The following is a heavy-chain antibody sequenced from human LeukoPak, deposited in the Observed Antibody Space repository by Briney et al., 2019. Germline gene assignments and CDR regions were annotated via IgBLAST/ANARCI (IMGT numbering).Heavy chain of an antibody. CDR1: GFTFSSYS. V-gene: IGHV3-21*01. CDR2: ISSSSSYI. D-gene: IGHD5-18*01. Sequence: GGSLRLSCAASGFTFSSYSMNWVRQAPGKGLEWVSSISSSSSYIYYADSVKGRFTTSRDNAKNSLYLQMNSLRAGDTAVYYCARDSDTAMVTYYYGMDVWGQGTTVTVSS. CDR3: ARDSDTAMVTYYYGMDV. J-gene: IGHJ6*02.